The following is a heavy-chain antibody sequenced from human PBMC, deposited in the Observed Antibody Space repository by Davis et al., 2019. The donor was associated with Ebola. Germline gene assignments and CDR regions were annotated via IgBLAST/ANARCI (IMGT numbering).Heavy chain of an antibody. CDR2: IYHSGST. CDR1: GGSISSGGYS. J-gene: IGHJ6*02. CDR3: AREVYYYGMDV. Sequence: MPSETLSLTCAVSGGSISSGGYSWSWIRQPPGKGLEWIGYIYHSGSTYYNPSLKSRATISVDTSKNQFSLKLSSVTAADTAVYYCAREVYYYGMDVWGQGTTVTVSS. V-gene: IGHV4-30-2*01.